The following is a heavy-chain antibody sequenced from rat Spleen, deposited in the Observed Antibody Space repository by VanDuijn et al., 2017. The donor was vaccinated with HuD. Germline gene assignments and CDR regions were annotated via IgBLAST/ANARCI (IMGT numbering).Heavy chain of an antibody. V-gene: IGHV3-3*01. CDR2: INNVGGT. Sequence: EVQLQESGPGLVKPSQSLSLTCSVTGYSLTSNYRWNWIRKFPGNKLEWMGYINNVGGTNYNPSLKSRISITRDTSKNQFFLQVNSVTTEDTATYYCARLEATYWFAYWGQGTLVTVSS. CDR3: ARLEATYWFAY. D-gene: IGHD1-10*01. CDR1: GYSLTSNYR. J-gene: IGHJ3*01.